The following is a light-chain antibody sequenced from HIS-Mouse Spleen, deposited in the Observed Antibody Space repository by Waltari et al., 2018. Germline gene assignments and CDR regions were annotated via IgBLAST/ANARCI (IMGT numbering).Light chain of an antibody. V-gene: IGKV2-24*01. CDR2: KIS. Sequence: DIVMTQTPLSSPVTLGQPASISCRSSQSLVHSDGNTYLSWLQQRTGQPPRLLIYKISKRFFGDPDRFSGRGARTDFTLKISRVEAEDVGVYYCMQATQFPQGLTFGGGTKVEI. CDR1: QSLVHSDGNTY. J-gene: IGKJ4*01. CDR3: MQATQFPQGLT.